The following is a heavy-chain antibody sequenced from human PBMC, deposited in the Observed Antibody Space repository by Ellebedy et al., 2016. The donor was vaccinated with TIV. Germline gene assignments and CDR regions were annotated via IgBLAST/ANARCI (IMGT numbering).Heavy chain of an antibody. J-gene: IGHJ4*02. CDR2: ISAGGGSA. CDR3: AKATAVADYYFDY. CDR1: GFTFSSYA. D-gene: IGHD6-19*01. Sequence: PGGSLRLSCVASGFTFSSYAMSWVRQAPGKGLEWVSTISAGGGSAYSADSVKGRFSISRDNSRKCMYLQMNSLRVEDTAVYYCAKATAVADYYFDYWGQGTLVTVSS. V-gene: IGHV3-23*01.